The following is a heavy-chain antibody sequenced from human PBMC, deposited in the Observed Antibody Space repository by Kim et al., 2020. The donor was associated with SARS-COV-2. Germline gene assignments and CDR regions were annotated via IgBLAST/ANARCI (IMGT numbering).Heavy chain of an antibody. V-gene: IGHV4-4*02. CDR2: IYHSGST. J-gene: IGHJ4*02. D-gene: IGHD3-22*01. CDR3: ASGDSSGYYYGCFDY. Sequence: SETLSLTCAVSGGSISSSNWWSWVRQPPGKGLEWIGEIYHSGSTNYNPSLKSRVTISVDKSKNQFSLKLSSVTAADTAVYYCASGDSSGYYYGCFDYWGQGTLVTVSS. CDR1: GGSISSSNW.